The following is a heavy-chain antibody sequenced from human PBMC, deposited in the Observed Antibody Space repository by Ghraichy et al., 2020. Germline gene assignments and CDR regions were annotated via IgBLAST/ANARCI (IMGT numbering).Heavy chain of an antibody. CDR3: ARVNSGCNWYFDL. CDR1: GESFSGYY. V-gene: IGHV4-34*01. J-gene: IGHJ2*01. CDR2: INHTGGT. D-gene: IGHD6-19*01. Sequence: SETLSLTCAIYGESFSGYYWGWIRQPPGKGLEWIGEINHTGGTSYNPSLKSRVTLSVDTSNKQFSLKLTSVTAADTAVYWCARVNSGCNWYFDLWGRGTLVTVSS.